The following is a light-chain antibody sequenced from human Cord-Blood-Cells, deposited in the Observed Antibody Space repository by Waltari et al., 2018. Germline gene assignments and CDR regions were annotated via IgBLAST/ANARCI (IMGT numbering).Light chain of an antibody. V-gene: IGLV3-19*01. J-gene: IGLJ3*02. Sequence: SSELTQDPAVSVALGQTVRITCQGDSLRSSYASWYQQKPRQAPVLVIYGKNNRHSGIPDRFSGSSSGNTASLTITGAQAEDEADYYCNSRDSSGNHWVFGGGTKLTVL. CDR2: GKN. CDR1: SLRSSY. CDR3: NSRDSSGNHWV.